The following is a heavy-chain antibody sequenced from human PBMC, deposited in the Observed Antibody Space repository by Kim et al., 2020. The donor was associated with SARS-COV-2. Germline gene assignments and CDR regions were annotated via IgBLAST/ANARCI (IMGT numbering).Heavy chain of an antibody. V-gene: IGHV4-39*01. CDR3: ARRGPYDAFDI. D-gene: IGHD1-26*01. Sequence: YSNPSLKSRVTISVDTSKNQFSLTLSSVTAADTAVYYCARRGPYDAFDIWGQGTMVTVSS. J-gene: IGHJ3*02.